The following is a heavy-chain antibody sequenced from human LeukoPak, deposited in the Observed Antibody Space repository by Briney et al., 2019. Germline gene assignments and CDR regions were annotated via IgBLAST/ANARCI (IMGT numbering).Heavy chain of an antibody. CDR2: ISGTGGAT. D-gene: IGHD2-21*01. V-gene: IGHV3-23*01. Sequence: GGSLRLSCVASGFSFGNYAMSWVRQAPRKGVQWVSQISGTGGATWYAGFARDRFTISRDNSKKTLYLQMSGLRVEDTAMYYCVKDPRDTYGTNWFVSWGQGTLLIVSS. J-gene: IGHJ5*01. CDR3: VKDPRDTYGTNWFVS. CDR1: GFSFGNYA.